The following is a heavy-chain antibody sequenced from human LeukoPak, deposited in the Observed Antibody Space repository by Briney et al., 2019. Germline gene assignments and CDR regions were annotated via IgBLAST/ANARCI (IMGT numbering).Heavy chain of an antibody. D-gene: IGHD6-13*01. CDR3: ASAEPRGIIWYPY. J-gene: IGHJ4*02. Sequence: SETLSLTCSVSGGSITNSSYYLGWIRPPPEKGLEWIGEIYHSGSTNYNPSLKSRVTMSVDKSKNQFSLKLSSVTAADTAVYYCASAEPRGIIWYPYWGQGTLVTVSS. CDR2: IYHSGST. V-gene: IGHV4-61*05. CDR1: GGSITNSSYY.